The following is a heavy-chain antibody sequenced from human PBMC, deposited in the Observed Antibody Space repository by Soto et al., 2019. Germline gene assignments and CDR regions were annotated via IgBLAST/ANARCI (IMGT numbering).Heavy chain of an antibody. Sequence: QIQLVQSGPEVKKPGASVKVSCKASGYTFTTYGISWVRQAPGQGLEWMGWISGYNGQTNYAQKFRGRVTITTDTSTGTAYMEMRSLISDDTATYYCARDGRKELWVEGLNAMDVWGQGTTVTVSS. CDR1: GYTFTTYG. V-gene: IGHV1-18*01. CDR3: ARDGRKELWVEGLNAMDV. CDR2: ISGYNGQT. J-gene: IGHJ6*02. D-gene: IGHD5-18*01.